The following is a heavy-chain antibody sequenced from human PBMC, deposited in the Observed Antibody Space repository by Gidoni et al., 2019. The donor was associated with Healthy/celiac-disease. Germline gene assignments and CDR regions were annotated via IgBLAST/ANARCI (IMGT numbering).Heavy chain of an antibody. J-gene: IGHJ4*02. Sequence: QVQLQQWGAGLLKPSETLSLTCAVYGGSFSGYYWSWIRQPPGKGLEWIGEINHSGSTNYNPSLKSRVTISVDTSKNQFSLKLSSVTAADTAVYYCARGGTYYYGSGSRAFDYWGQGTLVTVSS. D-gene: IGHD3-10*01. CDR1: GGSFSGYY. CDR2: INHSGST. CDR3: ARGGTYYYGSGSRAFDY. V-gene: IGHV4-34*01.